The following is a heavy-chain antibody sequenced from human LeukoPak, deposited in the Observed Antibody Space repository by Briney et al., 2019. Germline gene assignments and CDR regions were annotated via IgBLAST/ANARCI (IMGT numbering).Heavy chain of an antibody. Sequence: GGSLRLSCAASGFTFSNAWMSWVRQAPGKGLEWVGRIKSKTDGGTTDYAAPVKGRFTISRDDSKNTLYLQMNSLKTEDTAVYYCTTDPRYSSGWYGYWGQGTLVTVSS. J-gene: IGHJ4*02. D-gene: IGHD6-19*01. CDR1: GFTFSNAW. CDR2: IKSKTDGGTT. CDR3: TTDPRYSSGWYGY. V-gene: IGHV3-15*01.